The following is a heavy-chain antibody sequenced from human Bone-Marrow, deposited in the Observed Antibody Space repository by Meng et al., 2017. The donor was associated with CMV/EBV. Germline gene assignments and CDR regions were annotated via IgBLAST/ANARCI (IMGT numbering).Heavy chain of an antibody. D-gene: IGHD6-19*01. V-gene: IGHV4-34*01. Sequence: SETLSLTCAVYGGSFSGYYWSWIRQPPGKGLEWIGEINHSGSTNYNPSLKNRVTISVDTSKNQFSLKLSSVTAADTAVYYCARSVPLVSSGWYSNWGQGTLVTVSS. CDR3: ARSVPLVSSGWYSN. CDR1: GGSFSGYY. J-gene: IGHJ4*02. CDR2: INHSGST.